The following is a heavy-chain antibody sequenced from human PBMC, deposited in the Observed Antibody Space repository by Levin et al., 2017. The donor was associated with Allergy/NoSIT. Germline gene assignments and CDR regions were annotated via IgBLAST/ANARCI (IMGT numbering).Heavy chain of an antibody. J-gene: IGHJ4*02. Sequence: GESLKISCAASGFTFSSYWMHWVRQAPGKGLVWVSRINSDGSSTSYADSVKGRFTISRDNAKNTLYLQMNSLRAEDTAVYYCARETCGGDCRGFDYWGQGTLVTVSS. V-gene: IGHV3-74*01. CDR1: GFTFSSYW. CDR3: ARETCGGDCRGFDY. CDR2: INSDGSST. D-gene: IGHD2-21*02.